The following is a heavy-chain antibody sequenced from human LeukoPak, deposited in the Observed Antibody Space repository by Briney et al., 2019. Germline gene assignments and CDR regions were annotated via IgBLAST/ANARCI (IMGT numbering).Heavy chain of an antibody. Sequence: SETLSLTCTVSGDSISSSNYFWGWIRQPPGKGLEWIGSLYYSGSTYYNPSLKSRVTISVDTSKSQFSLKLSSVTAADTAIYYCARGGYYGSGNDFRFDPWGQGTLVTVSS. CDR1: GDSISSSNYF. J-gene: IGHJ5*02. CDR3: ARGGYYGSGNDFRFDP. CDR2: LYYSGST. V-gene: IGHV4-39*07. D-gene: IGHD3-10*01.